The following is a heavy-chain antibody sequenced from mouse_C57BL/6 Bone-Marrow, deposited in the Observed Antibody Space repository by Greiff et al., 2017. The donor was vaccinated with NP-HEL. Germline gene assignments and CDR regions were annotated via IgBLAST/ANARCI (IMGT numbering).Heavy chain of an antibody. CDR3: ARDRTTVVAGGDFDY. V-gene: IGHV5-4*01. J-gene: IGHJ2*01. D-gene: IGHD1-1*01. CDR2: ISDGGSYT. CDR1: GFTFSSYA. Sequence: EVQLQESGGGLVKPGGSLKLSCAASGFTFSSYAMSWVRQTPEKRLEWVATISDGGSYTYYPDNVKGRFTISRDNAKNNLYLQMSHLKSEDTAMYYCARDRTTVVAGGDFDYWGQGTTLTVSS.